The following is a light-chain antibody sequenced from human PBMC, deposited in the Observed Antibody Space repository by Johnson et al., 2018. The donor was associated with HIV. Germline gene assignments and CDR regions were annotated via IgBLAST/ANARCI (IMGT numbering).Light chain of an antibody. CDR2: DNN. V-gene: IGLV1-51*01. CDR3: GTWDSSPGAGHI. Sequence: QAVLTQPPSVSAAPGQKVTIPCSGSSSNIGNNYVSWYQQLPGTAPKLLIYDNNKRPSGIPDRFSGSKSGTSATLGITGLQTGDEADYYCGTWDSSPGAGHIFGTGTKVTVL. J-gene: IGLJ1*01. CDR1: SSNIGNNY.